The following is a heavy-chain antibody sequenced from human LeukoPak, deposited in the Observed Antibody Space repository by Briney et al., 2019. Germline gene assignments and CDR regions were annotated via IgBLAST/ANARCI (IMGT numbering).Heavy chain of an antibody. CDR2: IYYSGST. D-gene: IGHD1-26*01. CDR3: ARHLRIVGATFFGY. V-gene: IGHV4-39*01. CDR1: GGSISTSNYY. J-gene: IGHJ4*02. Sequence: SETLSLTCTVSGGSISTSNYYWGWIRQPPGKGLEWIGSIYYSGSTYYNPSLKSRVTISVDTSKNQFSLKLSSVTAADTAVYYCARHLRIVGATFFGYWGQGTLVTVSS.